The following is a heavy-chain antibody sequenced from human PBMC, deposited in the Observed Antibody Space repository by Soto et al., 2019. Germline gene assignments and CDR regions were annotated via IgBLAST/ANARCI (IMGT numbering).Heavy chain of an antibody. CDR1: GYTFSNYY. V-gene: IGHV1-46*01. J-gene: IGHJ4*02. Sequence: QVQLVQSGAEVKKPGASVKVSCKTSGYTFSNYYINWVRQAPGQGLEWMGRINPSGGGTTYAQKCQGRVTMTRGTTTSTVYIDMRSLRSEDTAVYYCARSQEVVVVPAAPIDYWGQGTLVTVSS. CDR2: INPSGGGT. CDR3: ARSQEVVVVPAAPIDY. D-gene: IGHD2-2*01.